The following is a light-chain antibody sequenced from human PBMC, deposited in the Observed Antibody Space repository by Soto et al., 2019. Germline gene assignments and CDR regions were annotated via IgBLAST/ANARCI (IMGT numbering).Light chain of an antibody. Sequence: QSVLTQPASVSGSPGQSITISCTGTSSDVGGYNYVSWYQQHPGKAPKLMIYEVSNRPSGVSNRFSGSKSGNTASRTISGLQAEDEADYYCSSYTSSSTLVFGGGTKVTVL. CDR2: EVS. CDR1: SSDVGGYNY. V-gene: IGLV2-14*01. J-gene: IGLJ3*02. CDR3: SSYTSSSTLV.